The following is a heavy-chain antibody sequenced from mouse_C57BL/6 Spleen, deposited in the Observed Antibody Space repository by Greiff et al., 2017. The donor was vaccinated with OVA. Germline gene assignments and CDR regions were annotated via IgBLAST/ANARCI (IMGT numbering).Heavy chain of an antibody. D-gene: IGHD2-4*01. Sequence: EVKLQQSGPELVKPGASVKMSCKASGYTFTDYNMHWVKQSHGKSLEWIGYINPNNGGTSYNQKFKGKATLTVNKSSSTAYMELRSLTSEDSAVYYCAGGLRLYWYFDVWGTGTTVTVSS. V-gene: IGHV1-22*01. CDR3: AGGLRLYWYFDV. CDR1: GYTFTDYN. CDR2: INPNNGGT. J-gene: IGHJ1*03.